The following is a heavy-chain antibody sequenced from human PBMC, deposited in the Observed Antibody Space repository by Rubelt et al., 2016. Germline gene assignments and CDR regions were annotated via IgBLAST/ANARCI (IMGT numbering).Heavy chain of an antibody. J-gene: IGHJ4*02. CDR2: IYWDDGK. Sequence: QITLKESGPTVVKPTQTLTLTCTFSGFSLSASGVGVVWIRQPPGKALEWLALIYWDDGKRYSPSLKSRLTITKDTSKNQVVLTMTNMDPVDTATYYCAHNVDTAMADYWGQGTLVTVSS. V-gene: IGHV2-5*02. CDR3: AHNVDTAMADY. CDR1: GFSLSASGVG. D-gene: IGHD5-18*01.